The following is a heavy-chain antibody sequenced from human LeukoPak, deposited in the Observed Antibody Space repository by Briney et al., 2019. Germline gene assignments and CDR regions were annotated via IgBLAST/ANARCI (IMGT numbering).Heavy chain of an antibody. CDR1: GFAFNNAW. CDR3: TTELVWFGVLAH. Sequence: GGSLRLSCAGSGFAFNNAWMTWVRQAPGKGLEWVGRIKSKTDGGTTDYAAPVKDRFTISRDDSKSTLYLQMNSLQTEDTGVYYCTTELVWFGVLAHWGQGTLATVSS. CDR2: IKSKTDGGTT. V-gene: IGHV3-15*01. D-gene: IGHD3-10*01. J-gene: IGHJ4*02.